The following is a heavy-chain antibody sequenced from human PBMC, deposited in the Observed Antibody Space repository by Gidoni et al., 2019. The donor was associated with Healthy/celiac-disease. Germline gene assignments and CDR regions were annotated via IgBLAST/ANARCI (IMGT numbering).Heavy chain of an antibody. CDR3: ATCGGYSSGCLFDP. J-gene: IGHJ5*02. V-gene: IGHV4-34*02. Sequence: QVQLQQWGAGLLKPSETLSLTCAVYGGSFSGYYWSWIRQHQGKGLEWIGEIKHSGSTNYNPSLKSRVTISVDTSKNQFSLRLSSVTAADTAVYYCATCGGYSSGCLFDPWGQGTLVTVSS. D-gene: IGHD5-18*01. CDR2: IKHSGST. CDR1: GGSFSGYY.